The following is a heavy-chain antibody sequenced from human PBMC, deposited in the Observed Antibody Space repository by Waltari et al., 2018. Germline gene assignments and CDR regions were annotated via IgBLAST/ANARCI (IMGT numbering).Heavy chain of an antibody. J-gene: IGHJ6*02. CDR2: IYYSGST. CDR3: ARERATADYYGMDV. V-gene: IGHV4-39*07. D-gene: IGHD5-12*01. CDR1: GGSISSSRYY. Sequence: QLQLQESGPGLVKPSETLSLTCTVSGGSISSSRYYWGWIRQPPGKGLEWIGSIYYSGSTYYNPSLKSRVTISVDTSKNQFSLKLSSVTAADTAVYYCARERATADYYGMDVWGQGTTVTVSS.